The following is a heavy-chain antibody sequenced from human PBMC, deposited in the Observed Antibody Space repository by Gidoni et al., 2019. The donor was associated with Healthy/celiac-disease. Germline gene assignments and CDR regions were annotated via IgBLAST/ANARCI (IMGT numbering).Heavy chain of an antibody. J-gene: IGHJ6*02. CDR2: INPNSGGT. CDR1: GHTFTGYY. V-gene: IGHV1-2*02. CDR3: ARVGCGSTSCPRDYYYGMDV. Sequence: QVQLVQSGAEVKKPGASVKVSCKASGHTFTGYYMHWVRQAPGQGLEWMGCINPNSGGTNYAQKFQGRVTMTRDTSISTAYMELSRLRSDDTAVYYCARVGCGSTSCPRDYYYGMDVWGQGTTVTVSS. D-gene: IGHD2-2*01.